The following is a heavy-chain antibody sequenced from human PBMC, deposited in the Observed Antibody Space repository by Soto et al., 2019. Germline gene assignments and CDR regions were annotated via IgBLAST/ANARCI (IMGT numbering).Heavy chain of an antibody. D-gene: IGHD6-13*01. CDR1: GFTFSSYA. Sequence: PGGSLRLSCAASGFTFSSYAMSWVRHAPGKGLEWVSAIRGSSGSTDYADSVKGRFTISRDNSKNTLYLQMNSLRAEDTAVYYCAKDGQQQLASYFDYWGRGTLVTVSS. CDR3: AKDGQQQLASYFDY. J-gene: IGHJ4*02. CDR2: IRGSSGST. V-gene: IGHV3-23*01.